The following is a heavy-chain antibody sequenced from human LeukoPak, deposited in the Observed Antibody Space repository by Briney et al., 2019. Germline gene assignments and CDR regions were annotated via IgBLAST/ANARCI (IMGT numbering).Heavy chain of an antibody. CDR2: INPNSGGT. Sequence: ASVTVSCKASGYTFTGYYMHWVRQAPGQGLEWMGRINPNSGGTNYAQKFQGRVTMTRDTSISTAYMELSRLRSDDTAVYYCARDGYSSSWWDYYYYGMDVWGQGTTVTVSS. V-gene: IGHV1-2*06. J-gene: IGHJ6*02. D-gene: IGHD6-13*01. CDR1: GYTFTGYY. CDR3: ARDGYSSSWWDYYYYGMDV.